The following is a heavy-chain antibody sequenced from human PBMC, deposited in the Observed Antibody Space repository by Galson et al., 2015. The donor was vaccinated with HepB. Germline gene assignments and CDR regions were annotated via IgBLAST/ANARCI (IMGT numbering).Heavy chain of an antibody. CDR3: ARGLGCCSGGSCSHFDY. J-gene: IGHJ4*02. V-gene: IGHV1-8*01. D-gene: IGHD2-15*01. Sequence: SVKVSCKASGYTFTSYDINWVRQATGQGLVWMGWMNPNSGNTGYAQNFQGRVTMTRNTSISTAYMELSSLRSEDTAVYYCARGLGCCSGGSCSHFDYWGQGTLVTVSS. CDR1: GYTFTSYD. CDR2: MNPNSGNT.